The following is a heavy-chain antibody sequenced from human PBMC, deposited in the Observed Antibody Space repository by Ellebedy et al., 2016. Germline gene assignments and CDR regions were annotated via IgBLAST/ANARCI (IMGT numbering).Heavy chain of an antibody. D-gene: IGHD2-21*01. CDR3: AKHETDGDYYFDL. Sequence: GGSLRLXCAASAFTFKTYAMSWVRQAPGEGLEWVSTLSGSGPKTYYADSVQGRFTISRDNSKSTLYLQMNSLRAEDTAVYYCAKHETDGDYYFDLWGRGTLVTVSS. J-gene: IGHJ2*01. V-gene: IGHV3-23*01. CDR1: AFTFKTYA. CDR2: LSGSGPKT.